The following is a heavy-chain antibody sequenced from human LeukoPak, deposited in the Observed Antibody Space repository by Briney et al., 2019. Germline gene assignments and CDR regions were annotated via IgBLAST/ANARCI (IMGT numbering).Heavy chain of an antibody. V-gene: IGHV1-2*02. Sequence: ASVKVSCKASGYTFTGYYMHWVRQAPGQGLEWMGWINPNSGGTNYAQKFQGRVTMTRDTSISTAYMELSRLISDDTAVYYCARELGYSGIDYWGQGTLVPSPQ. D-gene: IGHD1-26*01. CDR2: INPNSGGT. CDR1: GYTFTGYY. J-gene: IGHJ4*02. CDR3: ARELGYSGIDY.